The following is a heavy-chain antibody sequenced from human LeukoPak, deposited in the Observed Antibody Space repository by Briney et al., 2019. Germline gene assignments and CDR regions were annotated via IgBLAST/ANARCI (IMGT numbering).Heavy chain of an antibody. D-gene: IGHD3-3*01. CDR3: TRALGYDFWDLMY. CDR1: GFTIGGYA. V-gene: IGHV3-49*04. J-gene: IGHJ4*02. Sequence: GCLRLSCTASGFTIGGYAMSWVRQAPGKGLEWVVFISSKAYGGTTEYAAAVKGRFTISRDDSKSTAYLQMNSLKTEDTAVYYCTRALGYDFWDLMYWGQGTLVTVSS. CDR2: ISSKAYGGTT.